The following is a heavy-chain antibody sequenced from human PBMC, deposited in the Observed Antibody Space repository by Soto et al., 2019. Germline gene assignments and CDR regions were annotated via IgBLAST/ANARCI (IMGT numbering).Heavy chain of an antibody. J-gene: IGHJ4*02. CDR3: TKHMIALATASIY. CDR1: GFTFSSYA. Sequence: GSLRLSCVGSGFTFSSYAMSWVRKAPGKGLEGVSAFSRGGDVTYYADSVKGRFTISRDNSKNTLLLQMSSLRAEDTAVYYCTKHMIALATASIYWGQGALVTVSS. CDR2: FSRGGDVT. V-gene: IGHV3-23*01. D-gene: IGHD3-16*01.